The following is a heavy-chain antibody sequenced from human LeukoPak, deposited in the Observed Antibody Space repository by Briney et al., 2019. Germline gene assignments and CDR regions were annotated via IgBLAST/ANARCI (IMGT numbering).Heavy chain of an antibody. Sequence: PSETLSLTCTVSGASISSYSWIWLRQPPGKGPEWVGYIYYSGSTSYNSSLKSRVTISVDTSKNQFSLKLSSVTAADTAVYYCARKASWGYYYYMDVWGKGTTVTVSS. CDR2: IYYSGST. CDR3: ARKASWGYYYYMDV. V-gene: IGHV4-59*01. D-gene: IGHD7-27*01. CDR1: GASISSYS. J-gene: IGHJ6*03.